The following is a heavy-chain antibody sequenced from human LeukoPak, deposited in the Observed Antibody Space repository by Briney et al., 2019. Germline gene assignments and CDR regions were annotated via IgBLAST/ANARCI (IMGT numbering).Heavy chain of an antibody. V-gene: IGHV1-2*02. J-gene: IGHJ6*02. Sequence: ASVKVSCKASGYTFTGYYMHWVRQAPGQGLEWMGWINPSSGGTNYAQKFQGRVTMTRDTSISTAYMELSRLRSDDTAVYYCARVPRCGSGGSCPFQTYYYYGMDVWGQGTTVTVSS. CDR1: GYTFTGYY. CDR3: ARVPRCGSGGSCPFQTYYYYGMDV. D-gene: IGHD2-15*01. CDR2: INPSSGGT.